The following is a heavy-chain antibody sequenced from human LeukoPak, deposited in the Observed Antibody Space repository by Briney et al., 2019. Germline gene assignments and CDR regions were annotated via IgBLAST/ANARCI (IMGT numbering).Heavy chain of an antibody. CDR2: ISSASGRI. V-gene: IGHV3-48*04. J-gene: IGHJ4*02. CDR3: ARLPAYCSSTSCYYDY. Sequence: PGGALRLSCAASGVTFSSYSMNWVRQAPGKGLEGGSYISSASGRINYAGSVKGGFTIYKDNAKNSLFLQMNSLRAEDTAVYYCARLPAYCSSTSCYYDYWGQGTLVTVSS. CDR1: GVTFSSYS. D-gene: IGHD2-2*01.